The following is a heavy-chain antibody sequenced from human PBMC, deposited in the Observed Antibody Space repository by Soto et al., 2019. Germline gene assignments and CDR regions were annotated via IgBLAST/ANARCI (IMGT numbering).Heavy chain of an antibody. CDR1: GYTFTSYA. V-gene: IGHV1-3*01. J-gene: IGHJ6*02. Sequence: ASVKVSCKASGYTFTSYAMHWVRQAPGQRLEWMGWINAGNGNTKYSQKFQGRVTITRDTSASTAHMELSSLRSEDTAVYYCAREGFHTSRYCSSTSCPLAYYYYGMDVWGQGTTVTVSS. D-gene: IGHD2-2*01. CDR2: INAGNGNT. CDR3: AREGFHTSRYCSSTSCPLAYYYYGMDV.